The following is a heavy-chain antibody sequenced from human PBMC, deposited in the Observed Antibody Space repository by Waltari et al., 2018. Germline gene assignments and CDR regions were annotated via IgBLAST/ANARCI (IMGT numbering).Heavy chain of an antibody. CDR1: GFTFSAYR. D-gene: IGHD6-13*01. CDR3: ARDQGLVGSSFDY. Sequence: EVQLVESGGGLVQPGGSLRLSCAASGFTFSAYRMHWVRQAPGKGLVWVSLINVDGRAALYADSVKGRFTISRDNAKNSLYLQMNSLRAEDTAVYYCARDQGLVGSSFDYWGQGTLVTVSS. CDR2: INVDGRAA. J-gene: IGHJ4*02. V-gene: IGHV3-74*01.